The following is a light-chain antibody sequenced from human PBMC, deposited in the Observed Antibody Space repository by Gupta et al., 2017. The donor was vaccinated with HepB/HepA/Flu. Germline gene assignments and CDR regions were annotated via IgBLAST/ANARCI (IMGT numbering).Light chain of an antibody. Sequence: EIVLTQSTDFQSVTPKEKVTITCRATQSIGTSLHWYQHKPDQSPKLLIKYASQSFSGVPSRFSGSGSGTDFTLTINSLEAGDAATYFCQQTSSLPWTCGQGTKVEIK. CDR3: QQTSSLPWT. CDR1: QSIGTS. CDR2: YAS. J-gene: IGKJ1*01. V-gene: IGKV6-21*01.